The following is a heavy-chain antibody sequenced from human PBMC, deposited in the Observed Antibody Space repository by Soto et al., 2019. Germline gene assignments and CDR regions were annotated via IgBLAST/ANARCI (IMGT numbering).Heavy chain of an antibody. Sequence: EVQLLESGGGLVQPGGSLRLSCEASGFTFSTPGMLWVPQPPGEGLEWVSAIGPNPANTKYTDSVKGRFTISRDNSKNTVFLQMSTLRAEDTALYYCATARHCSSDACPAAEWGQGTLITVSS. V-gene: IGHV3-23*01. CDR2: IGPNPANT. CDR3: ATARHCSSDACPAAE. D-gene: IGHD2-2*01. CDR1: GFTFSTPG. J-gene: IGHJ4*02.